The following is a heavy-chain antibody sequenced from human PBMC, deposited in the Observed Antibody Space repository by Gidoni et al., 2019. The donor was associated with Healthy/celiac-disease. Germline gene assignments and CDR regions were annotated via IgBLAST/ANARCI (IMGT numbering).Heavy chain of an antibody. CDR2: IIPILGIA. V-gene: IGHV1-69*04. D-gene: IGHD3-9*01. CDR3: ARMGYYDMLTGYSHDAFDI. CDR1: GGTFSSYA. Sequence: QVQLGQSGAEVKKPGSSVKVSCKASGGTFSSYAIRWGRRAPGQGLEWMGRIIPILGIANYAQKFQGRVTITADKSTSTAYMELSILRSEDTAVYYCARMGYYDMLTGYSHDAFDIWGQGTMVTVSS. J-gene: IGHJ3*02.